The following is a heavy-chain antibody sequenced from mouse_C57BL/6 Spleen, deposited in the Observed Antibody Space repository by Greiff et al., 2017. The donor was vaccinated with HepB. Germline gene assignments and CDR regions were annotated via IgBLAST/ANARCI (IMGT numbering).Heavy chain of an antibody. V-gene: IGHV5-4*01. J-gene: IGHJ1*03. CDR2: ISDGGSYT. CDR3: ARDIGEITTVVATRYFDV. CDR1: GFTFSSYA. Sequence: EVKLVESGGGLVKPGGSLKLSCAASGFTFSSYAMSWVRQTPEKRLEWVATISDGGSYTYYPDNVKGRFTISRDNAKNNLYLQMSHLKSEDTAMYYCARDIGEITTVVATRYFDVWGTGTTVTASS. D-gene: IGHD1-1*01.